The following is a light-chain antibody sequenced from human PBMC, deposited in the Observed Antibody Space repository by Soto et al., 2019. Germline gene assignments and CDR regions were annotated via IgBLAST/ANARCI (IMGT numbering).Light chain of an antibody. Sequence: DIQMTQSPSSLSASVGDRVTIACRASLNITNYLNWYQQKPGKAPKLLMYGASSLQSGVPSRFSGSGSGADFTLTISSLQPEDFATYYCQQSYSTPRTFGQGTKLEIK. CDR2: GAS. J-gene: IGKJ2*01. CDR1: LNITNY. V-gene: IGKV1-39*01. CDR3: QQSYSTPRT.